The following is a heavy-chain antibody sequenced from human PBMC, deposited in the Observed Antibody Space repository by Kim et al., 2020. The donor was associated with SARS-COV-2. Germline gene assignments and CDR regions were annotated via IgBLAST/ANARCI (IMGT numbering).Heavy chain of an antibody. Sequence: YADSVKGRFTISRDNAKNTLYLQMNSLRAEDTAVYYCAREESVVAATYDYWGQGTLFTVSS. CDR3: AREESVVAATYDY. J-gene: IGHJ4*02. V-gene: IGHV3-74*01. D-gene: IGHD2-15*01.